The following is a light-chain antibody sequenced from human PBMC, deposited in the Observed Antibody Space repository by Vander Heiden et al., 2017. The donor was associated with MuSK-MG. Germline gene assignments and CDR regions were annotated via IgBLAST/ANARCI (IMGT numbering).Light chain of an antibody. Sequence: SSELTQPPSVSVSPGQPASITCSGDKLGNNYAYWYQQKPGQSPVLVIYQDTKRPAGIPERFSGSNSGNTATLTISGTQAMDEADYYCQAGDSNTVVFGGGTKLTVL. CDR2: QDT. V-gene: IGLV3-1*01. CDR3: QAGDSNTVV. CDR1: KLGNNY. J-gene: IGLJ2*01.